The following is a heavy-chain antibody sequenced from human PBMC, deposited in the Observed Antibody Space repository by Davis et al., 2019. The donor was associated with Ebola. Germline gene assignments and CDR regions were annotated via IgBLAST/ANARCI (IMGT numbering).Heavy chain of an antibody. Sequence: GGSLRLSCAASGSTFISYGMHWVRQAPGKGLEWVAVISYDGSNKYYADSVKGRFTISRDNSKNTLYLQMNSLRAEDTAVYYCAKGDRMGLWGQGTLVTVSS. D-gene: IGHD1-14*01. CDR1: GSTFISYG. CDR2: ISYDGSNK. J-gene: IGHJ4*02. CDR3: AKGDRMGL. V-gene: IGHV3-30*18.